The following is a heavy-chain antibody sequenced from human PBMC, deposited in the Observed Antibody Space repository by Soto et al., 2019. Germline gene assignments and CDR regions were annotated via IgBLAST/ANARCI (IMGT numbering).Heavy chain of an antibody. V-gene: IGHV4-31*03. CDR3: AREYYYDSSGFDY. Sequence: SLTCTVSGVSISSGGYYWTWIRQHPQKGLEWIGHIYYSGSTYCNPSLKSRVTVSVDTSKNQFSLKLSSVTAADTAVYYCAREYYYDSSGFDYWGQGTLVTVSS. J-gene: IGHJ4*02. CDR2: IYYSGST. D-gene: IGHD3-22*01. CDR1: GVSISSGGYY.